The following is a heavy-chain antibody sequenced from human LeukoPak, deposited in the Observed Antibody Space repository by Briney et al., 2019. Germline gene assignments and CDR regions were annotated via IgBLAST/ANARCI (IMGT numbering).Heavy chain of an antibody. CDR3: ARGNSGYDIYDY. Sequence: ASVKVSCKASGYTFTSYAMHWVRQAPGQRLEWMGWINAGNGNTKYSQKSQGRVTITRDTSASTAYMELSSLRSEDTAVYYCARGNSGYDIYDYWGQGTLVTVSS. J-gene: IGHJ4*02. CDR1: GYTFTSYA. CDR2: INAGNGNT. D-gene: IGHD5-12*01. V-gene: IGHV1-3*01.